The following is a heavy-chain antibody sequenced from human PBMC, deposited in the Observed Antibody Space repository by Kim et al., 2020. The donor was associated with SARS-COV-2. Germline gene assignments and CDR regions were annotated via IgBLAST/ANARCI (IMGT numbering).Heavy chain of an antibody. V-gene: IGHV5-51*01. D-gene: IGHD4-17*01. CDR1: GYSFTSYW. J-gene: IGHJ3*02. CDR2: IYPGDSDT. CDR3: ARQSPYGDYADDAFDI. Sequence: GESLKISCKGSGYSFTSYWIGWVRQMPGKGLEWMGIIYPGDSDTRYSPSFQGQVTISADKSISTAYLQWSSLKASDTAMYYCARQSPYGDYADDAFDIWGQGTMVTVSS.